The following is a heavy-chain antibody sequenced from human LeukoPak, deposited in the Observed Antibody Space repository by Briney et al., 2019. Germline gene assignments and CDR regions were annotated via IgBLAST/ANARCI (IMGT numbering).Heavy chain of an antibody. CDR1: GFTFSSYW. CDR2: IKQDGSEK. CDR3: ARDPTSFGPTVTTDY. J-gene: IGHJ4*02. V-gene: IGHV3-7*01. Sequence: GGSLRLSCAASGFTFSSYWMSWVRQALGKGLEWVANIKQDGSEKYYVDFVKGRFTISRDNAKNSLYLQMNSLRAEDTAVYYCARDPTSFGPTVTTDYWGQGTLVTVSS. D-gene: IGHD4-17*01.